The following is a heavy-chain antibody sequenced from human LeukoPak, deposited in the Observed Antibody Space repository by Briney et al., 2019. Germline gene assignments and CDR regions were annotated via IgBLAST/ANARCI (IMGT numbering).Heavy chain of an antibody. CDR3: ARATTTRGYHWFDP. D-gene: IGHD2-15*01. CDR1: GGSISSGGYY. V-gene: IGHV4-31*03. J-gene: IGHJ5*02. Sequence: SETLSLTCTVSGGSISSGGYYWSWIRQHPGKGLEWIGYIYYSGSTYYNPSLKSRVTISVDTSKNQFSLKLSSVTAADTAVYYCARATTTRGYHWFDPWGQGTLVTVSS. CDR2: IYYSGST.